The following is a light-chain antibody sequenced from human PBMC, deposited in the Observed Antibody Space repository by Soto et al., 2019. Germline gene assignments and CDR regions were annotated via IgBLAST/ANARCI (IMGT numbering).Light chain of an antibody. CDR1: QTVNTW. CDR3: LQDYNYPRT. V-gene: IGKV1-5*01. J-gene: IGKJ1*01. Sequence: DIQMTQSPSTLSASVGDRVTITCRASQTVNTWLAWYQQRPGKAPKVLIFDASSLKTGVPSRFSGSGSGTDFTLTISSLQPEDFATYYCLQDYNYPRTFGQGTKVDIK. CDR2: DAS.